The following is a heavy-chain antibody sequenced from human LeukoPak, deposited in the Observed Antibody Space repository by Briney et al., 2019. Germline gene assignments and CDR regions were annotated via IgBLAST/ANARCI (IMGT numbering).Heavy chain of an antibody. V-gene: IGHV4-39*07. Sequence: SATLSLTCTVSGGSISSSSYYWGWIRQPPGKGLEWIGSIYYSGSTYYNPSLKSRVTISVDTSKNQFSLKLSSVTAADTAVYYCARYSGSYPHDAFDIWGQGTMVTVSS. CDR2: IYYSGST. CDR3: ARYSGSYPHDAFDI. D-gene: IGHD1-26*01. CDR1: GGSISSSSYY. J-gene: IGHJ3*02.